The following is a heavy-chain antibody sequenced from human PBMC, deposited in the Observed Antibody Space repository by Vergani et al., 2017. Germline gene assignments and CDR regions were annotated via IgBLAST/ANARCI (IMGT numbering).Heavy chain of an antibody. V-gene: IGHV3-30*01. CDR3: ARAYGSSWCETLYYFDY. D-gene: IGHD6-13*01. Sequence: QVQLVESGGGVVQPGRSLRLSCAASGFTFSSYAMHWVRQAPGQGLEWVAVISYDGSNKYYADSVMGRFTISRDNSKNTLYLQMHSLRAEDTAVYYCARAYGSSWCETLYYFDYWGQGTLVTVSS. CDR1: GFTFSSYA. J-gene: IGHJ4*02. CDR2: ISYDGSNK.